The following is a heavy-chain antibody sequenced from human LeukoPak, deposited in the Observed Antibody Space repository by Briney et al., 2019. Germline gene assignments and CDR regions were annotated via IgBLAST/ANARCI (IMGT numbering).Heavy chain of an antibody. CDR3: ARAYCSGGNCYPFDY. Sequence: GGSLRLSCAASGFTFSSYEMNWVRQAPGKGLEWVSYISSSGSTMYYADSVKGRFTISRDNAKNSLYLQMHSLRAKDTAVYYCARAYCSGGNCYPFDYWGQGTLVTVSS. V-gene: IGHV3-48*03. CDR1: GFTFSSYE. J-gene: IGHJ4*02. CDR2: ISSSGSTM. D-gene: IGHD2-15*01.